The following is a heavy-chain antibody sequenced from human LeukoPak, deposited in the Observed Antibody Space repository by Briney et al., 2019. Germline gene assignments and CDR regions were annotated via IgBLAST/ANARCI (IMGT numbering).Heavy chain of an antibody. CDR2: IYTSGST. J-gene: IGHJ6*03. D-gene: IGHD2-2*02. Sequence: SQTLSLTCTVSGGSISSGSYYWSWIRQPAGKGLEWIGRIYTSGSTNYNPSLKSRVTISVDTSKNQFSLKLSSVTAADTAVYYCARDRCSSTSCYKGYYYCYYMDVWGKGTTVTVSS. CDR3: ARDRCSSTSCYKGYYYCYYMDV. CDR1: GGSISSGSYY. V-gene: IGHV4-61*02.